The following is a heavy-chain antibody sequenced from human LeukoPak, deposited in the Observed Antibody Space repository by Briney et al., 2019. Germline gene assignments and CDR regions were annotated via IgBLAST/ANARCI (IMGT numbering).Heavy chain of an antibody. V-gene: IGHV4-59*01. J-gene: IGHJ4*02. Sequence: SETLSLTCTVSGGSFNGYYWNWIRQAPGKGLEWIGFIHYSGLTVYSPSLQSRVSMSVDTSRNQFSLDLSSVTAADTALYYCARDPPEDEWNSLDYWGQGILVTVSS. D-gene: IGHD1-7*01. CDR3: ARDPPEDEWNSLDY. CDR1: GGSFNGYY. CDR2: IHYSGLT.